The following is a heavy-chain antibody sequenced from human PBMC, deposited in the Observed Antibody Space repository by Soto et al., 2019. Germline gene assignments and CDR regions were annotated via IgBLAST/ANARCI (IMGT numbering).Heavy chain of an antibody. CDR1: GDSVSSNSAA. D-gene: IGHD1-1*01. Sequence: SQTLSLTCAISGDSVSSNSAAWNWIRQSPSRGLEWLGRTYYRSKWYNDYAVSVKSRITINPDTSKNQFSLQLNSVTPEDTAVYYCAKALTYNWNDDDNDYWGQGTLVTVSS. CDR2: TYYRSKWYN. CDR3: AKALTYNWNDDDNDY. V-gene: IGHV6-1*01. J-gene: IGHJ4*02.